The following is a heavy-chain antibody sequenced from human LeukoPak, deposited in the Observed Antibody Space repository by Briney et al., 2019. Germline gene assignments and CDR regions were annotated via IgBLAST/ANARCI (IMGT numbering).Heavy chain of an antibody. J-gene: IGHJ4*02. CDR3: ARDGYYDSSGYYHPFEY. CDR2: ISAYNGNT. D-gene: IGHD3-22*01. V-gene: IGHV1-18*01. CDR1: GYTFTSYG. Sequence: GASVKVSCKASGYTFTSYGISWVRQAPGQGLEWMGWISAYNGNTNYAQKLQGRVTMTTDTSTSTAYMELRSLRSDDTAVYYCARDGYYDSSGYYHPFEYWGQGTLVTVSS.